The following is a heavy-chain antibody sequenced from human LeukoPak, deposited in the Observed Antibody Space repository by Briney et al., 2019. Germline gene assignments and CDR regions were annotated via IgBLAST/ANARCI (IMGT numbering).Heavy chain of an antibody. CDR1: GGPFDHYY. Sequence: SETLSLTCTVHGGPFDHYYWTWIRQSPGMGLEWIGEINESGSTNYDPSLQSRVTISVDTSKNHLFLKMTSVTAADTAVYYCASRIGRYNYYFGMDVWGQGTTVTVSS. D-gene: IGHD1-26*01. CDR3: ASRIGRYNYYFGMDV. CDR2: INESGST. V-gene: IGHV4-34*01. J-gene: IGHJ6*02.